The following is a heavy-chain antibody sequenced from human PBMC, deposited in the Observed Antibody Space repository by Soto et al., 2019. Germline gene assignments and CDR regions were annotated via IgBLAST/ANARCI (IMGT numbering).Heavy chain of an antibody. CDR1: GFTFSSYG. CDR2: IWYDGSNK. CDR3: ARERYSVDY. D-gene: IGHD1-1*01. Sequence: QVQLVESGGGVVQPGRSLRLSCAASGFTFSSYGMHWVRQAPGKGLEWVAVIWYDGSNKYYADSVKGRFTISRDNSKNTLYLQMNSLRAEGTAVYYCARERYSVDYWGQGTLVTVSS. V-gene: IGHV3-33*01. J-gene: IGHJ4*02.